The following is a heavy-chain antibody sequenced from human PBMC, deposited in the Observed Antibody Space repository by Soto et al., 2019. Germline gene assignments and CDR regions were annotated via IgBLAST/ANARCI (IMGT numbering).Heavy chain of an antibody. CDR3: ARRAYYDSSGYPFDY. V-gene: IGHV4-39*01. D-gene: IGHD3-22*01. CDR2: LYYSGST. Sequence: PSETLSLTCTVSGGSISSRSYYWGWIRQPPGKGLEWIGSLYYSGSTYYNQSLKSRVTISVDTSKNQFSLKLSSVTAADTAVYYCARRAYYDSSGYPFDYWGQGTLVTVSS. J-gene: IGHJ4*02. CDR1: GGSISSRSYY.